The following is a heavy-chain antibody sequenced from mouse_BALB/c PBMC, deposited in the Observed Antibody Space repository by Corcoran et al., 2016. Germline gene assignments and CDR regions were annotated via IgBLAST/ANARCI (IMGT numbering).Heavy chain of an antibody. CDR2: ISYDGSN. J-gene: IGHJ3*01. CDR1: GYSITSGYY. Sequence: DVQLQESGPGLVKPSQSLSLTCSVTGYSITSGYYWNWIRQFPGNKLEWMGYISYDGSNNYNPSLKNRISITRDTSKNQFFLKLNSVTTEDTATYYYAREGNYVFAYWGQGTLVTVSA. V-gene: IGHV3-6*02. CDR3: AREGNYVFAY. D-gene: IGHD2-1*01.